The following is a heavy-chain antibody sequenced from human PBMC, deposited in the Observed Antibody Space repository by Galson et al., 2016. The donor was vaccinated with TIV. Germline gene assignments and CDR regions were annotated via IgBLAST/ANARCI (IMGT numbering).Heavy chain of an antibody. V-gene: IGHV1-2*02. CDR2: IDPKNGDT. J-gene: IGHJ4*02. D-gene: IGHD4/OR15-4a*01. CDR3: ARGVYGVHSVGFDY. Sequence: SVKVSCKASGYSFTDHYFHWVRQAPGQGLEWMGGIDPKNGDTASAKNFQGRVTMTRDTSISTASMDLTRRASDDTAMYYCARGVYGVHSVGFDYWGQGTRVTVSS. CDR1: GYSFTDHY.